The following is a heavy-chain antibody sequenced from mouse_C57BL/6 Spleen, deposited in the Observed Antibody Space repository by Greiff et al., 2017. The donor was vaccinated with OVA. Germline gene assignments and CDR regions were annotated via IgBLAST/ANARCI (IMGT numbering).Heavy chain of an antibody. V-gene: IGHV1-61*01. CDR3: ARRGTTVVATYYWYFDV. CDR1: GYTFTSYW. Sequence: QVQLQQPGAELVRPGSSVKLSCKASGYTFTSYWMDWVKQRPGQGLEWIGNIYPSDSETHYNQQFKDKATLTVDKSSSTAYMQLSSLTSEDSAVYYCARRGTTVVATYYWYFDVWGTGTTVTVSS. J-gene: IGHJ1*03. CDR2: IYPSDSET. D-gene: IGHD1-1*01.